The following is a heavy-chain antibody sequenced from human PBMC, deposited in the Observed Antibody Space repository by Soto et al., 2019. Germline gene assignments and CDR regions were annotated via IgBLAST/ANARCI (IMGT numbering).Heavy chain of an antibody. Sequence: QVQLVESGGGVVQPVRSLRLSCAASGFTFSSYGMHWVRQAPGKGLEWVAVVSYDGNNEYYADSVKDRFTISRDNSKNTLYLQMNSLRAEDTAMYYCAKTITTPAVSSYSRDSTGRGALIDYWGQGTLVIVSS. V-gene: IGHV3-30*18. J-gene: IGHJ4*02. CDR2: VSYDGNNE. CDR3: AKTITTPAVSSYSRDSTGRGALIDY. D-gene: IGHD3-3*01. CDR1: GFTFSSYG.